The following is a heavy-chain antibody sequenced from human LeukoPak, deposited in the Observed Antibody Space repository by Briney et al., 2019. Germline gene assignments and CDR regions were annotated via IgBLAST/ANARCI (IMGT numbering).Heavy chain of an antibody. CDR1: GFTFTSYA. J-gene: IGHJ4*02. CDR2: LTGDGNT. CDR3: AKVKWKLIGYFDY. V-gene: IGHV3-23*01. Sequence: GGSLRLSCAASGFTFTSYAMSWVRQAPGKGLEWVSVLTGDGNTYYADSVKGRFTNSRDDSKNTLFLQMNSLRAEDTAVYFCAKVKWKLIGYFDYWGQGTLVTVSS. D-gene: IGHD1-20*01.